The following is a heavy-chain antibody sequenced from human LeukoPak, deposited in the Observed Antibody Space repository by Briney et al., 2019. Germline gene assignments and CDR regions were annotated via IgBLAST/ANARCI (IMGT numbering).Heavy chain of an antibody. Sequence: PGGSLRLSCATSGFTFSSYALNWVRQAPGKGLEWVAGISASSGNTFYADSVKGRFTISRDSSKSTLFLQMNSLRAEDTAVYYCAKVSCGGNCFYALDVWGRGTMVAVSS. V-gene: IGHV3-23*01. CDR2: ISASSGNT. CDR3: AKVSCGGNCFYALDV. D-gene: IGHD2-21*02. J-gene: IGHJ3*01. CDR1: GFTFSSYA.